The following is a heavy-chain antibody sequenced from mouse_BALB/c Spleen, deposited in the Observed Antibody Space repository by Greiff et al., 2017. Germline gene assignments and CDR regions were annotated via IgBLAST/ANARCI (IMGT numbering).Heavy chain of an antibody. CDR1: GFALTSDG. V-gene: IGHV2-3*01. D-gene: IGHD2-1*01. CDR3: AKEDGNYTWFAY. J-gene: IGHJ3*01. CDR2: IWGDGST. Sequence: QGQLKQSGPGLVAPSQSLSITCTVSGFALTSDGVSGVRQPPGKGLEWLGVIWGDGSTNYHSALISRLSISKDNSKSQVFLKLNSLQTDDTDTYYCAKEDGNYTWFAYWGQGTLVTVSA.